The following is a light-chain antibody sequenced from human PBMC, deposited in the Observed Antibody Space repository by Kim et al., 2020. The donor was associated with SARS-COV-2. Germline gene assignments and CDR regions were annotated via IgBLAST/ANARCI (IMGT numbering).Light chain of an antibody. J-gene: IGKJ2*01. CDR2: WAS. CDR3: HQYATFPYT. V-gene: IGKV4-1*01. Sequence: SATIHCRSSQTVFPSPTNKNNLAWYQRNPGQPPKLLIYWASTRESGVPDRFSGSGSGTGFTLTISSLQAENVAIYFCHQYATFPYTFGQGTKLEI. CDR1: QTVFPSPTNKNN.